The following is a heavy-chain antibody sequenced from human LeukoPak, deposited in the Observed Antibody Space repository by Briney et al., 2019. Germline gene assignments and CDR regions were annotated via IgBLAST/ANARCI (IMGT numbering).Heavy chain of an antibody. V-gene: IGHV4-39*07. Sequence: PSETLSLTCTVSGGSISSSSYYWGWIRQPPGKGLEWIGSIYYSGSTYYNPSLKSRVTISVDTSKNQFSLKLSSVTAADTAVYYCAGETGIAAAGNVDYWGQGTLVTVSS. J-gene: IGHJ4*02. CDR2: IYYSGST. D-gene: IGHD6-13*01. CDR3: AGETGIAAAGNVDY. CDR1: GGSISSSSYY.